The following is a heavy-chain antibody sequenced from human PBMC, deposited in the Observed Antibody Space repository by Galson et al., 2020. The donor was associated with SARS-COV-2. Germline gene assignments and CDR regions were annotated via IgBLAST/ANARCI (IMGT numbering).Heavy chain of an antibody. CDR1: GFTFSSYA. Sequence: GESLKISCAASGFTFSSYAMHWVRQAPGKGLEWVAVISYDGSNKYYADYVKSRFTISRDNSKNTLYLQMNSLRAEDTAVYYCARELTTYYGMDVWGQGTTVTVSS. D-gene: IGHD4-17*01. CDR2: ISYDGSNK. CDR3: ARELTTYYGMDV. V-gene: IGHV3-30*04. J-gene: IGHJ6*02.